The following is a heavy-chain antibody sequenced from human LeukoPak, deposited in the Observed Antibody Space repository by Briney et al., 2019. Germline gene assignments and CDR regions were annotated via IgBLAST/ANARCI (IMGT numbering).Heavy chain of an antibody. CDR1: GGSITSGSFY. CDR2: IYYSGST. D-gene: IGHD5-18*01. Sequence: SETLSLTCTVSGGSITSGSFYWGWIRQPPGKGLEWIGSIYYSGSTYYNPSLKSRVSISADTSKSQFSLKLNSMTAADTAVYYCARARGYSYAMDPWGQGTLVTVSS. J-gene: IGHJ5*02. V-gene: IGHV4-39*07. CDR3: ARARGYSYAMDP.